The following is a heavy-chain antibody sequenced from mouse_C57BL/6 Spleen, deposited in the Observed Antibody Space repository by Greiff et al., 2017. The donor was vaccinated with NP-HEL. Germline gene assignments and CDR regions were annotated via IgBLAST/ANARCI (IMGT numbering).Heavy chain of an antibody. J-gene: IGHJ3*01. D-gene: IGHD2-10*02. CDR2: INPSTGGT. V-gene: IGHV1-42*01. CDR1: GYSFTGYY. CDR3: ARSYGNYIFAY. Sequence: VQLQQSGPELVKPGASVTISCKASGYSFTGYYMNWVKQTPVKSLEWIGAINPSTGGTSYNQKFKAKAILSVDKSSSTAYMKRKSLTSEDSAVYYCARSYGNYIFAYWGQGTLVTVSA.